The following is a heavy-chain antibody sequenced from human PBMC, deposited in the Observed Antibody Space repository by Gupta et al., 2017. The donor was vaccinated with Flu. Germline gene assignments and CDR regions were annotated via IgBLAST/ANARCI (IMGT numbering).Heavy chain of an antibody. J-gene: IGHJ4*02. CDR1: GFTFSDYW. V-gene: IGHV3-7*01. CDR3: ARNRGWQQVDY. Sequence: EVQLVASGGGLVQPGVSLRLSCAASGFTFSDYWIDWVRQCPGKGLEWVANIKEDGSVKNYVDSVKGRFAISRDNARNSVYLQMNSLRADDTAVYYCARNRGWQQVDYWGQGALVTVSS. D-gene: IGHD5-24*01. CDR2: IKEDGSVK.